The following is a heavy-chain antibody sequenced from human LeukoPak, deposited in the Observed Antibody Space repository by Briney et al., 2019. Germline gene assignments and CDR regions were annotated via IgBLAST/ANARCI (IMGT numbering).Heavy chain of an antibody. CDR1: GFTFSSYA. V-gene: IGHV3-23*01. CDR3: AKVVGSSWPRFYYYYGMDV. D-gene: IGHD6-13*01. CDR2: ISGSGGST. Sequence: PGGSLRLSCAASGFTFSSYAMSWVRQAPGKGLEWASAISGSGGSTYYADSVKGRFTISRDNSKNTLYLQMNSLRAEDTAVYYCAKVVGSSWPRFYYYYGMDVWGQGTTVTVSS. J-gene: IGHJ6*02.